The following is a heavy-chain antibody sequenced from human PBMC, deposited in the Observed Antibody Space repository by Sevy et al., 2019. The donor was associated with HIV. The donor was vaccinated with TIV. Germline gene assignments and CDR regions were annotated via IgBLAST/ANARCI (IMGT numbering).Heavy chain of an antibody. CDR2: ISYDGNNK. CDR1: GFTFSSYA. CDR3: AKAHNLWSEGGFLHH. D-gene: IGHD3-10*01. Sequence: GGSLRLSCAASGFTFSSYAIHWVRQTPGKGLEWVAVISYDGNNKYYADSVKGRFTVSRDNSKNTLYAQMNSLRAEDTAVYYCAKAHNLWSEGGFLHHWGQGTLVTVSS. V-gene: IGHV3-30*18. J-gene: IGHJ1*01.